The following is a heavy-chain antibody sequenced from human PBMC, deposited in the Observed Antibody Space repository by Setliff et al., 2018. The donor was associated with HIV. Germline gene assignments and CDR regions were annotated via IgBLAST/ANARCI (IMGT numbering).Heavy chain of an antibody. CDR1: GFTFSDYD. Sequence: LRLSCAASGFTFSDYDMTWVRQAPGKGLEYVSAISGSAESERYSDSVKGRFHISRDNSNNTLYLQMNSLRAEDTAVYYCTADPYYFDSWGQGTLVTVSS. J-gene: IGHJ4*02. V-gene: IGHV3-23*01. CDR3: TADPYYFDS. CDR2: ISGSAESE. D-gene: IGHD2-2*01.